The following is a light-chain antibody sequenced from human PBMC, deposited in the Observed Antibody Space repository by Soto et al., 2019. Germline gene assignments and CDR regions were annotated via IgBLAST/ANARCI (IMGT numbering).Light chain of an antibody. Sequence: ETVMPQSPATLSVSPGERASLSCRASQSVSTNLAWYQQKPGQTPRLLTYGAATRATGIPARFSGSGSGTEFTLTISSLQSEDSAVYYCQQHNNWPPYTFGQGTRLEIK. CDR1: QSVSTN. J-gene: IGKJ5*01. CDR3: QQHNNWPPYT. V-gene: IGKV3-15*01. CDR2: GAA.